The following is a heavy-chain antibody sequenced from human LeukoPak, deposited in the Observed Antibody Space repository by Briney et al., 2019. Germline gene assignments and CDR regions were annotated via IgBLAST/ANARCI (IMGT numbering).Heavy chain of an antibody. CDR2: LSGRGGDT. Sequence: GGSLRVSCVASGFTFGHNAMAWVRQAPGKRLEWVSALSGRGGDTFYADSVKGRFTISRDNSKNTLYLQLSSLRPDDTAVYYCAKGAPSSSSIFDFWGPGTLVTVSS. CDR3: AKGAPSSSSIFDF. J-gene: IGHJ4*02. D-gene: IGHD6-6*01. V-gene: IGHV3-23*01. CDR1: GFTFGHNA.